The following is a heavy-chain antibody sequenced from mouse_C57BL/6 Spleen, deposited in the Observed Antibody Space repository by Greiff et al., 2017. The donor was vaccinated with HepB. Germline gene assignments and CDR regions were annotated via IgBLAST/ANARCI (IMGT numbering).Heavy chain of an antibody. D-gene: IGHD2-5*01. V-gene: IGHV1-69*01. Sequence: QVQLKQPGAELVMPGASVKLSCKASGYTFTSYWMHWVKQRPGQGLEWIGEIDPSDSYTNYNQKFKGKSTLTVDKSSSTAYMQLSSLPSEDSAVYYCARSSYYSNPNWYFDVWGTGTTVTVSS. J-gene: IGHJ1*03. CDR1: GYTFTSYW. CDR3: ARSSYYSNPNWYFDV. CDR2: IDPSDSYT.